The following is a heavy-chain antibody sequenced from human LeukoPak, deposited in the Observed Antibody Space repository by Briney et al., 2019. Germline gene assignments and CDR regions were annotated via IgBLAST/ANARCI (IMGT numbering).Heavy chain of an antibody. V-gene: IGHV3-21*01. J-gene: IGHJ2*01. CDR1: GFTFSSYS. Sequence: GGSLRLSCAASGFTFSSYSMNWVRQAPGKGLEWVSSISSSSSYIYYADSVKGRFTISTDNAKNSLYLQMISLRAEDTAVYYCAGAYYVGYSYGRNHYWYFDLWGRGTLVTVSS. CDR3: AGAYYVGYSYGRNHYWYFDL. CDR2: ISSSSSYI. D-gene: IGHD5-18*01.